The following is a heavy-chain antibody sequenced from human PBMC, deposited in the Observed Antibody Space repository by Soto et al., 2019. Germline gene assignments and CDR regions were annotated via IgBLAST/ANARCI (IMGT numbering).Heavy chain of an antibody. CDR3: ARRIIALEIFDY. CDR2: IYYTGNT. CDR1: GGSMTSYY. Sequence: QVQLQESGPGLVKPSETLSLTCTVSGGSMTSYYWSWIRQPPGKGLEWIGFIYYTGNTKYNASLKSRVTISVDTSKNLFSLKLKSVTAAVTAVYYCARRIIALEIFDYWGQGTVVTVSS. V-gene: IGHV4-59*08. D-gene: IGHD3-10*01. J-gene: IGHJ4*02.